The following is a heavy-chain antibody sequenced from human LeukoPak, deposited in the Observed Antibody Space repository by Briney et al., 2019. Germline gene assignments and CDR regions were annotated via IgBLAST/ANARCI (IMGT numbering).Heavy chain of an antibody. V-gene: IGHV1-18*04. CDR2: FNPENGNT. CDR1: GYTFTNYY. Sequence: ASVKVSCKTSGYTFTNYYIYWVRQAPGQGLEWMGWFNPENGNTNYAQKFQGRVTITADESTSTAYMELSSLRSEDTAVYYCARDGITGTPYYYYYMDVWGKGTTVTVSS. D-gene: IGHD1-20*01. J-gene: IGHJ6*03. CDR3: ARDGITGTPYYYYYMDV.